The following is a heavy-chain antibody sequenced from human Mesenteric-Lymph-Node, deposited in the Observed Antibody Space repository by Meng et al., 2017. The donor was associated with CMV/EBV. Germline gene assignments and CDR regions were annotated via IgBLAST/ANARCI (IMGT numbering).Heavy chain of an antibody. CDR2: ISSSSSYI. V-gene: IGHV3-21*01. Sequence: GGSLRLSCAASGFTFSSYSMNWVRQAPGKGLEWVSSISSSSSYIYYADSVKGRFTISRDNAKNSLYLQMNSLRAEDTAVYYCARGVDPAFFDPWGQGTLGTVSS. J-gene: IGHJ5*02. D-gene: IGHD5/OR15-5a*01. CDR3: ARGVDPAFFDP. CDR1: GFTFSSYS.